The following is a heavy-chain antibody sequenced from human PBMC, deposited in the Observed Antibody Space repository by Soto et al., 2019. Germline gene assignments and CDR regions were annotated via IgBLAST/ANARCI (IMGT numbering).Heavy chain of an antibody. CDR2: IRSKTNSYAA. CDR1: GFTFSGSV. J-gene: IGHJ4*02. CDR3: TRPDGDYLPPRVDY. V-gene: IGHV3-73*02. D-gene: IGHD4-17*01. Sequence: EVQLVESGGGLVQPGGSLKLSCAASGFTFSGSVMHWVRQACGKGLVWVCHIRSKTNSYAAAYAASVKGRFTISRDDSKNTAYLQMNSLKTEDTAVYYCTRPDGDYLPPRVDYWGEGTLVTVSS.